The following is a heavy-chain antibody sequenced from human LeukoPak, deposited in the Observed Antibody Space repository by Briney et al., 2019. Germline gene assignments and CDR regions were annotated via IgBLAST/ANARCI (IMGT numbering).Heavy chain of an antibody. CDR3: ARAYGGGKQWLARNGPSY. J-gene: IGHJ4*02. CDR1: GYSISSGYY. Sequence: SETLSLTCAVSGYSISSGYYWGWIRQPPGKGLEWIGEINHSGSTNYNPSLKSRVTISVDTSKNQFSLKLSSVTAADTAVYYCARAYGGGKQWLARNGPSYWGQGTLVTVSS. CDR2: INHSGST. D-gene: IGHD6-19*01. V-gene: IGHV4-38-2*01.